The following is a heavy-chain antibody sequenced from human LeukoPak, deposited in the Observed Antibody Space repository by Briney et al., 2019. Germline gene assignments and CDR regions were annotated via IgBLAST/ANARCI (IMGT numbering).Heavy chain of an antibody. CDR3: AKQSAGSAAWYSLHYDF. D-gene: IGHD6-13*01. CDR2: VDGGGGGT. CDR1: GFTLSSYA. J-gene: IGHJ4*02. Sequence: GGSLRLSCAASGFTLSSYAMTWVRQAPGRGLEWVSSVDGGGGGTYYADSVKGRFTISRDKSKDTLYLQMNGLRAEDTAVYCCAKQSAGSAAWYSLHYDFWGQGTLVTVSS. V-gene: IGHV3-23*01.